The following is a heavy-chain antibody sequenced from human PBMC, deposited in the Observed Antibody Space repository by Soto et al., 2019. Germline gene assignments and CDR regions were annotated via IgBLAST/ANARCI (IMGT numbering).Heavy chain of an antibody. Sequence: SETLSLTCTVSGVSIHNSHSFWAWIRQPPGKGLQLIASVYHNGGAHYNSSLKSRVTISVDTANNQVSLRMRSLTAADTAFYYCGRVVEGATRHTDPDSWGQGILVTVSS. D-gene: IGHD2-21*01. J-gene: IGHJ5*01. CDR1: GVSIHNSHSF. V-gene: IGHV4-39*01. CDR2: VYHNGGA. CDR3: GRVVEGATRHTDPDS.